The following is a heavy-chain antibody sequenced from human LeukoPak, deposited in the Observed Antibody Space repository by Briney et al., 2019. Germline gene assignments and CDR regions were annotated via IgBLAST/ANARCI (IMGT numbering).Heavy chain of an antibody. J-gene: IGHJ5*02. CDR3: ARHGTRYSGYDWFDP. CDR2: IYYTVST. Sequence: SETLSLTCSVSGGSISSSTYYWGWMRQPPGKGLEWIGTIYYTVSTFYNPSLKSRLTLSVDTSKNQFSLELSSVTAADTAVYHCARHGTRYSGYDWFDPWGQGTLVTVSS. V-gene: IGHV4-39*01. D-gene: IGHD5-12*01. CDR1: GGSISSSTYY.